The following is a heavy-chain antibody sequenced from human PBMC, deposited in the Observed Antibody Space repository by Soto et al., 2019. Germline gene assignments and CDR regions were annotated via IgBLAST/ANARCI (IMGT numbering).Heavy chain of an antibody. V-gene: IGHV4-30-2*01. CDR2: IYHSGST. CDR1: GGSISSGDSS. Sequence: QLQLQESGSGLVKPSQTLSLTCAVSGGSISSGDSSWSWIRQPPGKGLEWIGNIYHSGSTYYNPSLKSRVTISLDRSKNHFSLKMSSVTGADTAVYYCARRVRYFDWLSYGMDVWGQGTTVTVSS. D-gene: IGHD3-9*01. CDR3: ARRVRYFDWLSYGMDV. J-gene: IGHJ6*02.